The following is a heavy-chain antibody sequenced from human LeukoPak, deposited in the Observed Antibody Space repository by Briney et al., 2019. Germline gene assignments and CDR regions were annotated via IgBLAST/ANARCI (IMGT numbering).Heavy chain of an antibody. V-gene: IGHV3-72*01. CDR3: ASAFEDSRGYYGDY. Sequence: GGSLRLSCAASGFTFSDHCMDWVRQAPGKGLEWVGRTRNKANRYTTEYAASVKGRFTISRDDSKNSLYLQMNSLKTEDTAVYYCASAFEDSRGYYGDYWGQGTLVTVSS. CDR2: TRNKANRYTT. J-gene: IGHJ4*02. CDR1: GFTFSDHC. D-gene: IGHD3-22*01.